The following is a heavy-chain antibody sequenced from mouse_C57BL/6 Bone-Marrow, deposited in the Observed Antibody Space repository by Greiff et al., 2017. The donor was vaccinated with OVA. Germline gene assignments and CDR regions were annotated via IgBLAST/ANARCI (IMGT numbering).Heavy chain of an antibody. V-gene: IGHV1-62-2*01. Sequence: QVQLQQSGAELVKPGASVKLSCKASGYTFTEYTIHWVKQRSGQGLEWIGWFYPGSGSIKYNEKFKDKATLTADKSSSTVYMELSRLTSADSAVYFCARHEEEDSSGPYYLDYWGKGTTLTVSS. CDR1: GYTFTEYT. CDR2: FYPGSGSI. D-gene: IGHD3-2*02. CDR3: ARHEEEDSSGPYYLDY. J-gene: IGHJ2*01.